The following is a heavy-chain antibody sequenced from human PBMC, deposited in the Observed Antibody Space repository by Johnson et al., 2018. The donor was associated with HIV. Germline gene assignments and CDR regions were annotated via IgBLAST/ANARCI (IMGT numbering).Heavy chain of an antibody. CDR1: GFPFSSYG. J-gene: IGHJ3*02. Sequence: VQLVESGGGVVQPGGSQRLSCAASGFPFSSYGMHWVRQAPGKGLEWVAFIRYDGRNKEYADSGKGRITLSRDNSKNTLYLQLNSLRAEDTAVYYCAKVLDYGNAFDIWGQGTMVTVSS. CDR2: IRYDGRNK. CDR3: AKVLDYGNAFDI. V-gene: IGHV3-30*02. D-gene: IGHD4-17*01.